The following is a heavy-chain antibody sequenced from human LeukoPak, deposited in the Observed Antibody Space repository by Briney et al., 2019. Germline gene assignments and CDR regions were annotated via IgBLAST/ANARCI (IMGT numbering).Heavy chain of an antibody. D-gene: IGHD5-12*01. CDR3: ARDLRAATEIY. CDR1: GYSITGYY. V-gene: IGHV1-2*02. Sequence: ASVKVSCKASGYSITGYYMHWVRQAPGQGLEWMGWIDPNSGGTEYAQKFQGRVTMTRDTSISTAYMELSSLRSDDTAMYYCARDLRAATEIYWGRGTLVTVSS. CDR2: IDPNSGGT. J-gene: IGHJ4*02.